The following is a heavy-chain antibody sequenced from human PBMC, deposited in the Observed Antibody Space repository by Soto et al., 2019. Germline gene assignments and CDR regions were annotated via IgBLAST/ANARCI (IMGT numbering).Heavy chain of an antibody. CDR2: ISSSGDSA. CDR1: GFIFSTYA. Sequence: GGSLRLSCAASGFIFSTYAMNWVRQAPGKGLEWVSAISSSGDSAYYAESVRGRFTISRDNSINTLYLQMRSLRPDDTAVYYCAKGILVKPPGSRALDIWGQGTMVTV. V-gene: IGHV3-23*01. D-gene: IGHD2-2*01. CDR3: AKGILVKPPGSRALDI. J-gene: IGHJ3*02.